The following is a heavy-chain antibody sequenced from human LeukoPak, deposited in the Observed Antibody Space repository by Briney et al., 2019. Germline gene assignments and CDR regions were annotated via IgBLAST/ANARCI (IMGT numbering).Heavy chain of an antibody. V-gene: IGHV4-59*01. D-gene: IGHD6-13*01. CDR1: GGSISSYY. Sequence: ASETLSLTCTVSGGSISSYYWSWIRQPPGKGLEWIGYIYNSGSTSYNPSLRSRVTISLDTSKNQFSLKLSSVTAADTAIYYCARGVVAAAGRTFDFWGQGTLVTVSS. CDR2: IYNSGST. J-gene: IGHJ4*02. CDR3: ARGVVAAAGRTFDF.